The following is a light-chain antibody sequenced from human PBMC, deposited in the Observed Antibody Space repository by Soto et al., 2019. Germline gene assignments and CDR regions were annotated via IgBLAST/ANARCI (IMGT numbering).Light chain of an antibody. J-gene: IGLJ3*02. CDR3: ISYHTSSSHLV. Sequence: QSALTQPRSVSGSPGQSVTISCTGTSSDVGGYNYVSWYQQHPGKAPKLMIYDVSKRPSGVSYRFSGSKSGNTASLTTNCLQAADEEDYYYISYHTSSSHLVFGRGTQVTVL. CDR1: SSDVGGYNY. CDR2: DVS. V-gene: IGLV2-11*01.